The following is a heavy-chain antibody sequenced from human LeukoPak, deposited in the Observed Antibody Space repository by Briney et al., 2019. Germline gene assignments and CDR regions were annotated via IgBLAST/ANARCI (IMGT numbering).Heavy chain of an antibody. CDR2: IKQNGSKK. Sequence: GGSLRLSCVASGFPFSSYWMTWVRQAPGKGLEWVANIKQNGSKKSYVDSVKGRFTISRDNAKNSLYLQMNSLRAEDTAIYYCTRVGYIDEGIDYWGQGTLVTVSS. V-gene: IGHV3-7*04. D-gene: IGHD5-24*01. J-gene: IGHJ4*02. CDR3: TRVGYIDEGIDY. CDR1: GFPFSSYW.